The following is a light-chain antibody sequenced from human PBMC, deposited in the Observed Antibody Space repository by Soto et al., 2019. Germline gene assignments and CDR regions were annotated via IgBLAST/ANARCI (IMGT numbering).Light chain of an antibody. CDR1: QSISSW. Sequence: DIQMTQSPSTLSASVGVRVTITCRASQSISSWLAWYQQKPGKAPKLLIYKASSLESGVPSRFSGSGSGTEFTLTISSLQPDDFATYYCQQYNSDLITFGQGTRLEIK. J-gene: IGKJ5*01. CDR2: KAS. CDR3: QQYNSDLIT. V-gene: IGKV1-5*03.